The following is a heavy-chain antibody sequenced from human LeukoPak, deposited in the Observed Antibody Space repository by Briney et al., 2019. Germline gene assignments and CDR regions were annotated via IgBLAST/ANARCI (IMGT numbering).Heavy chain of an antibody. D-gene: IGHD5-18*01. CDR1: GFIFSTYE. J-gene: IGHJ4*02. CDR2: INQDGSTK. CDR3: ATDAYSHGDD. Sequence: GGSLRLSCAASGFIFSTYEMYWVRQAPGKGLEWVANINQDGSTKNYVGSVKGRLTISRDNAKNSLSLQMNSLRAEDTAVYFCATDAYSHGDDWGQGTLVTVSS. V-gene: IGHV3-7*05.